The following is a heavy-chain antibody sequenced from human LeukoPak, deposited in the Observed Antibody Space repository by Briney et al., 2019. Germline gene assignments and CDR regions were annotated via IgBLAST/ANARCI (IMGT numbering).Heavy chain of an antibody. D-gene: IGHD6-19*01. CDR3: ARSGEQWLVQTDY. CDR2: IYHSGST. J-gene: IGHJ4*02. Sequence: SETLSLTCAVSGGSISSSNWWSWVCQPPGKGLEWIGEIYHSGSTNYNPSLKSRVTISVDKSKNQFSLKLSSVTAADTAVYYCARSGEQWLVQTDYWGQGTLVTVSS. CDR1: GGSISSSNW. V-gene: IGHV4-4*02.